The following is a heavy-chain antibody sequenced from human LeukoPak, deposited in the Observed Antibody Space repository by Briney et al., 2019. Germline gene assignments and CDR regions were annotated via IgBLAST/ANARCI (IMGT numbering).Heavy chain of an antibody. D-gene: IGHD5-12*01. CDR3: ARAGERGYSGLLDY. CDR1: DDSITIYY. J-gene: IGHJ4*02. V-gene: IGHV4-59*12. Sequence: PSETLSLTCTVSDDSITIYYWTWIRQPPGKGLEWIGYIDHTGITNYNPSLNSRVTISRDTSKNHFSLELSSVTAADTAVYYCARAGERGYSGLLDYWGQGTLVTVSS. CDR2: IDHTGIT.